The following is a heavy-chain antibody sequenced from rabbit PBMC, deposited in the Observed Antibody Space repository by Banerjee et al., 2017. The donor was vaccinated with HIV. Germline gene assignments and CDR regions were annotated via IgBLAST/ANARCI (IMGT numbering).Heavy chain of an antibody. CDR1: GFSFSSSYW. V-gene: IGHV1S40*01. CDR3: AKDLAGAIGWNFNL. Sequence: QSLAESGGDLVTPGASLTLTCTASGFSFSSSYWICWVRKDPGKGLKRIASINSNTGNTVSPRRAKGPCATTEAESRTMTLQITGVSSADTVTYFCAKDLAGAIGWNFNLWGPATLVTV. J-gene: IGHJ4*01. CDR2: INSNTGNT. D-gene: IGHD4-1*01.